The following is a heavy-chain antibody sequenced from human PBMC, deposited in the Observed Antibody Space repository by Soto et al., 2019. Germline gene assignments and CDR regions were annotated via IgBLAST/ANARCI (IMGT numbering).Heavy chain of an antibody. Sequence: SETLSLTCTVSGGSISETTCWSLVRQPPGKGLEWIGDISHSGSANYNPSLKSRVTMSVDRSKNQISLILTSVTAADTAVYYCQLTRGGLFIMDVWGQGTTVTVSS. J-gene: IGHJ6*02. CDR2: ISHSGSA. D-gene: IGHD7-27*01. V-gene: IGHV4-4*02. CDR1: GGSISETTC. CDR3: QLTRGGLFIMDV.